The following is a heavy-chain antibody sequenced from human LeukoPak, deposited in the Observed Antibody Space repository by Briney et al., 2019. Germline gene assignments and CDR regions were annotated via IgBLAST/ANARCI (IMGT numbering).Heavy chain of an antibody. D-gene: IGHD3-22*01. CDR1: GYTFTSYG. CDR2: ISAYNGNT. Sequence: ASVKVSCKASGYTFTSYGISWVRQAPGQGLEWMGWISAYNGNTNYAQKLQGRVTMTTDTSTSTAYMELRSLRSDDTAVYYCAREPTPTSYYYDSSGYWYFDYRGQGTLVTVSS. CDR3: AREPTPTSYYYDSSGYWYFDY. V-gene: IGHV1-18*01. J-gene: IGHJ4*02.